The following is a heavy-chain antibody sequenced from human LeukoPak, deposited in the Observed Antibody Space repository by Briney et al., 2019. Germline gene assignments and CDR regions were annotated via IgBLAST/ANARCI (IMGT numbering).Heavy chain of an antibody. CDR1: GFTVSSNY. V-gene: IGHV3-53*04. CDR3: ARDLSMAGTHYWFGMDV. J-gene: IGHJ6*02. D-gene: IGHD2-15*01. CDR2: IYSDETT. Sequence: GGSLRLSCAASGFTVSSNYMNWVRQAPGKGLEWVSVIYSDETTYYADSVKGRFTISRHNSKNTLYLQMNSLRDEDTAVYYCARDLSMAGTHYWFGMDVWGQGTTVTVSS.